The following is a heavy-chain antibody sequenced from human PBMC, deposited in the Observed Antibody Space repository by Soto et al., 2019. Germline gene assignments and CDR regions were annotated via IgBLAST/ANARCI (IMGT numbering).Heavy chain of an antibody. CDR2: INAGNGNT. J-gene: IGHJ5*02. CDR3: ARTPSQAITIFGVVIKESWFDP. D-gene: IGHD3-3*01. V-gene: IGHV1-3*01. CDR1: GYTFTSYA. Sequence: ASVKVSCKASGYTFTSYAMHWVRQAPGQRLEWMGWINAGNGNTKYSQKFQGRVTITRDTSASTAYMELSSLRSEDTAVYYCARTPSQAITIFGVVIKESWFDPWGQGTLVTVSS.